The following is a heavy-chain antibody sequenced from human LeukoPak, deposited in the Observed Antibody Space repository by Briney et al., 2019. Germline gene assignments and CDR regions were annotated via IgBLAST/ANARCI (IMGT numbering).Heavy chain of an antibody. CDR1: GFTFSSYS. V-gene: IGHV3-21*01. J-gene: IGHJ6*02. Sequence: PGGSLRLSCAASGFTFSSYSMNWVRQAPGKGLGWVSSISSSSHIYYADSVKGRFTISRDNAKNSLYLQMNSLRAEDTAVYYCAREMYSSGWYYYYGMDVWGQGTTVTVSS. D-gene: IGHD6-19*01. CDR2: ISSSSHI. CDR3: AREMYSSGWYYYYGMDV.